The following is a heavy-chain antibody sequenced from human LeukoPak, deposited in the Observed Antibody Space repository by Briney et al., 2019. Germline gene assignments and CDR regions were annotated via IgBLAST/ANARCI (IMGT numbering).Heavy chain of an antibody. Sequence: GGSLRLSCAASGFTLSDYYMTWIRQAPGKGLEWVSYISHSGTIILYADSVKGRFTISRDNAKNSLFLQMNSLRDEDTAVYYCARGRTWQELVYFYYYYMDFWGKGTTVTVSS. CDR3: ARGRTWQELVYFYYYYMDF. J-gene: IGHJ6*03. CDR1: GFTLSDYY. D-gene: IGHD2-8*02. CDR2: ISHSGTII. V-gene: IGHV3-11*04.